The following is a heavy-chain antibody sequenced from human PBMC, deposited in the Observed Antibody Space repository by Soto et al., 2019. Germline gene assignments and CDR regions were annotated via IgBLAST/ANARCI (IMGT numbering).Heavy chain of an antibody. CDR2: IYSGGST. CDR3: ASGNDYGDYGGSKVPIYYYYMDV. D-gene: IGHD4-17*01. Sequence: GGSLRLSCAASGFTVSSNYMSWVRQAPGKGLEWVSVIYSGGSTYYADSVKGRFTISRDNSKNTLYLQMNSLRAEDTAVYYCASGNDYGDYGGSKVPIYYYYMDVWGKGTTVTVSS. J-gene: IGHJ6*03. CDR1: GFTVSSNY. V-gene: IGHV3-66*01.